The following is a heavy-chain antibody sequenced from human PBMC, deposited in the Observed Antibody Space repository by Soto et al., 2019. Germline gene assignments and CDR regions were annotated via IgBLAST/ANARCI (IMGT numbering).Heavy chain of an antibody. Sequence: QVQLVQSGAEVKKPGASVKVSCKASGYTFTGYYMHWVRQAPGQGLEWMGWINPNSGGTNYAQKFQGRVNMTRDTCISTAYVGLSRLRSDDTAAYYCARDSTTLWFFGHHTEGYGMDVWGQGTTVTVSS. J-gene: IGHJ6*01. CDR1: GYTFTGYY. D-gene: IGHD2-15*01. CDR3: ARDSTTLWFFGHHTEGYGMDV. CDR2: INPNSGGT. V-gene: IGHV1-2*02.